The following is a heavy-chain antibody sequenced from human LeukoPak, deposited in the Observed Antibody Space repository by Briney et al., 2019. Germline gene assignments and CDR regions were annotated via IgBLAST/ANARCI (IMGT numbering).Heavy chain of an antibody. V-gene: IGHV3-53*01. CDR2: ISSGGST. Sequence: GGSLRLSCAASGFTFSSYGMNWVRQGPGKGLEWVSVISSGGSTYYADSVTGRFTISRDNSKNTLYLQMNSLRVEDTAVYYCGRDLIGTAASWDCWGQGTLVTVSS. J-gene: IGHJ4*02. CDR3: GRDLIGTAASWDC. CDR1: GFTFSSYG. D-gene: IGHD6-13*01.